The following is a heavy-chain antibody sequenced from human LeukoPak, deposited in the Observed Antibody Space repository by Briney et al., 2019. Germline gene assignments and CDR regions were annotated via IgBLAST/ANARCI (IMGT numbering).Heavy chain of an antibody. J-gene: IGHJ4*02. V-gene: IGHV3-48*02. Sequence: GGSLRLSCAASGFTFSSYSMNWVRQAPGKGLEWVAYISSSSGIIYYSDSVKGRFTISRDNAKNSLYLHMNSLRDEDTAVYYCASFTYWGQGTLVTVSS. CDR2: ISSSSGII. CDR3: ASFTY. CDR1: GFTFSSYS.